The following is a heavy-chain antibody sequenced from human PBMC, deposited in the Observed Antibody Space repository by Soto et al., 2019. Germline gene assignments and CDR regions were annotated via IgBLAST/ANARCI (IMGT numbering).Heavy chain of an antibody. D-gene: IGHD6-19*01. V-gene: IGHV4-61*01. CDR3: ARYPLVGIAVAVGGPFDY. Sequence: QVQLQESGPGLVKPSETLSLTCTVSGGSVSSGSYYWSWIRQPPGKGLEWIGYIYYSGSTNYNPSLKSRVTISVDTSKNQFSRKLSSVTAADTAVYYCARYPLVGIAVAVGGPFDYWGQGTLVTVSS. J-gene: IGHJ4*02. CDR1: GGSVSSGSYY. CDR2: IYYSGST.